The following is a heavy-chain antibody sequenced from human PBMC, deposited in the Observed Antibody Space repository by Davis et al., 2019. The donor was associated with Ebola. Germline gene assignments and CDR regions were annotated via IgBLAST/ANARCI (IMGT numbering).Heavy chain of an antibody. Sequence: ASVKVSCKASGYSFKNYAISWVRQAPGQGLEWMGWISAYNGNTNYAQKVQGRVTMTTDTTTGTAYLDLRSLRSDDTAVYFCARTSIVGTTTTASDIWGQGTLVTVSS. CDR3: ARTSIVGTTTTASDI. J-gene: IGHJ3*02. V-gene: IGHV1-18*01. D-gene: IGHD1-26*01. CDR1: GYSFKNYA. CDR2: ISAYNGNT.